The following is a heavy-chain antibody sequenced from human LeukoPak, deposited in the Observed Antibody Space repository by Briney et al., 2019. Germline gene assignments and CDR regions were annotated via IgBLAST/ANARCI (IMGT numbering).Heavy chain of an antibody. CDR2: INPNSGGT. V-gene: IGHV1-2*02. J-gene: IGHJ4*02. CDR3: ARVVAAADTFTLYYFDY. D-gene: IGHD6-13*01. Sequence: GASVKVSCKASGYTFTGYYMHWVRQAPGQGLEWMGWINPNSGGTNYAQKFQGRVIMTRDTSITTAYMEVSRLRSDDTAVYYCARVVAAADTFTLYYFDYWGQGTLVTVSS. CDR1: GYTFTGYY.